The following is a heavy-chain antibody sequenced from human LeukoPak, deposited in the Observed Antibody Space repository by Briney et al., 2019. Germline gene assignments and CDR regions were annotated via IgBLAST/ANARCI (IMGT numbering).Heavy chain of an antibody. CDR3: TSPHIVVVTASDAFDI. J-gene: IGHJ3*02. V-gene: IGHV3-73*01. CDR1: GFTFSGSA. D-gene: IGHD2-21*02. Sequence: GESLKLSCAASGFTFSGSAMHWVRQASGKGLEWVGRIRSKANSYATAYAASVKGRFTISRDDSENTAYLQMNSLKTEDTAVYYCTSPHIVVVTASDAFDIWGQGTMVTVSS. CDR2: IRSKANSYAT.